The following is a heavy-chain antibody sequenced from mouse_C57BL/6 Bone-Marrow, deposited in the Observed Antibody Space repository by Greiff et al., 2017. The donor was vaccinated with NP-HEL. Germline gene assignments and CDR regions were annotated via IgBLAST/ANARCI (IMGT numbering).Heavy chain of an antibody. CDR3: ARGGIYYGYGGFAY. CDR2: ICSGGSYT. V-gene: IGHV5-6*01. J-gene: IGHJ3*01. CDR1: GFTFSSYG. D-gene: IGHD2-2*01. Sequence: EVHLVESGGDLVKPGGSLKLSCAASGFTFSSYGLSWVRQTPDNRLEWVATICSGGSYTYYPTSVKGRCPTARDKAKNTLNLQMSSMKSEDAALYYCARGGIYYGYGGFAYWGQGTLVTVSA.